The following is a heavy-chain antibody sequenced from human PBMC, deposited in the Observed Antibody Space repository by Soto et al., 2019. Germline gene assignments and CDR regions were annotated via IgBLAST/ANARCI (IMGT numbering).Heavy chain of an antibody. CDR1: GFTFRSYA. Sequence: EVQLVESGGDLTHPGGSLRLSCAGSGFTFRSYALNWVRRAPGKGLEWVSYISKSATTKQYADSVKGRFTISRDNAKNSLFLQMSTLRVEDTAVYYCATGIYTHSWDLWGQGTLVTVSS. V-gene: IGHV3-48*01. CDR3: ATGIYTHSWDL. J-gene: IGHJ5*02. CDR2: ISKSATTK. D-gene: IGHD1-20*01.